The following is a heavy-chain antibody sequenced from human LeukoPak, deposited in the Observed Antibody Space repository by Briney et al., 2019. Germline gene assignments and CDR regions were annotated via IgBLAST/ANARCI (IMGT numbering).Heavy chain of an antibody. V-gene: IGHV1-46*01. CDR2: INPNGGST. Sequence: ASVKLSCTASGYTFSIYNMHWVRHAPRQGLGWMGLINPNGGSTGYAQKFQGRVTMTRDMSTRTDYMELSSLRSGDTAIYYCARENSLLDKAWWFDPWGQGNLVTVSS. CDR1: GYTFSIYN. J-gene: IGHJ5*02. D-gene: IGHD3-16*02. CDR3: ARENSLLDKAWWFDP.